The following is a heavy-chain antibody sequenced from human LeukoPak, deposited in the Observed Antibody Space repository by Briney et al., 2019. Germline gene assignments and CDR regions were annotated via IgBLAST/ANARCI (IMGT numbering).Heavy chain of an antibody. V-gene: IGHV3-7*05. D-gene: IGHD6-6*01. CDR1: GFTFSSYW. Sequence: PGGSLRPSCAASGFTFSSYWMSWVRQAPGKGLEWVANIKEDGSEEVYVDSVKGRFTISRDDAKNSLFLQLNTLRAEDTAVYYCARDPYSSTWSYGMDVWGQGTTVTVSS. CDR3: ARDPYSSTWSYGMDV. J-gene: IGHJ6*02. CDR2: IKEDGSEE.